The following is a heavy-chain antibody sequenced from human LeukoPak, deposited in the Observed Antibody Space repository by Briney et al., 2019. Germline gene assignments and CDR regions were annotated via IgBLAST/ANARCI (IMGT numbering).Heavy chain of an antibody. Sequence: GSLRLSCVASGFTLRTYNMNWIRQPPGKGLEWIGEINHSGSSNYNPSLKSRVTISVDTSKNQFSLKLSSVTAADTAVYYCARSGTYQHSSSYDYWGQGTLVTVSS. V-gene: IGHV4-34*01. CDR1: GFTLRTYN. J-gene: IGHJ4*02. CDR2: INHSGSS. D-gene: IGHD6-13*01. CDR3: ARSGTYQHSSSYDY.